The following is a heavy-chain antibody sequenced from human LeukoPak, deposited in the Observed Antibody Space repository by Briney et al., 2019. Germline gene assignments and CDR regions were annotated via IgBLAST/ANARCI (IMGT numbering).Heavy chain of an antibody. CDR2: ISSTSFYI. CDR1: AFTFSSYS. D-gene: IGHD4-23*01. V-gene: IGHV3-21*01. J-gene: IGHJ3*02. CDR3: ARGNAGNDAFDI. Sequence: GGSLRLSCAASAFTFSSYSMNWVRQAPGKGLEWVSSISSTSFYIYYADSVKGRFTISRDNAKNSLYLQMNSLRAEGTAVYYCARGNAGNDAFDIWGQGTMVTVSS.